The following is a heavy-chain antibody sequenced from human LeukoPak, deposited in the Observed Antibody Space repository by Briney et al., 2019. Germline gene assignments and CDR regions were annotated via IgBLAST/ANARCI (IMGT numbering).Heavy chain of an antibody. D-gene: IGHD3-10*01. J-gene: IGHJ4*02. Sequence: SESLSLTCTVSGGSISSSSYYWGWIRQPRGKGLEWIGSIYYSVSTYYNPPLKSRFTISVDMAKNKFSLKLSSVTAADTAVYYCARHSYLYGSRSYYIDYRGQGTLVTVSS. V-gene: IGHV4-39*01. CDR2: IYYSVST. CDR1: GGSISSSSYY. CDR3: ARHSYLYGSRSYYIDY.